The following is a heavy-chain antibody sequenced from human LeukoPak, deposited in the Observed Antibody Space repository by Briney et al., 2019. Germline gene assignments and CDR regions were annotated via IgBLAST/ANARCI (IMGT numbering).Heavy chain of an antibody. V-gene: IGHV3-23*01. J-gene: IGHJ6*02. CDR3: AREGRYCSSTSCYHYYYYGMDV. CDR1: GFTFSSYA. D-gene: IGHD2-2*01. Sequence: PGGSLRLSCAASGFTFSSYAMSWVRQAPAKGLEWVSVISGSGGTTHHADSVKGRFTISRDNSKSTLYLQMYSLRAEDTAVYYCAREGRYCSSTSCYHYYYYGMDVWGQGTTVTVSS. CDR2: ISGSGGTT.